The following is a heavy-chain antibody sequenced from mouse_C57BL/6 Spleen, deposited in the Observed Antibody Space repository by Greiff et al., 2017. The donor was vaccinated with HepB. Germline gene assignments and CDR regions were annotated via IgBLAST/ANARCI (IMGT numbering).Heavy chain of an antibody. CDR3: ARLNETAWCAY. Sequence: EVKLVESGGGLVQPGGSLKLSCAASGFTFSDYGMAWVRQAPRKGPEWVAFISNLAYSIYYADTVTGRFTISRENAKNTLYLEMSSLRSEDTAMYYCARLNETAWCAYWGQGTLVTVSA. CDR2: ISNLAYSI. J-gene: IGHJ3*01. CDR1: GFTFSDYG. V-gene: IGHV5-15*01.